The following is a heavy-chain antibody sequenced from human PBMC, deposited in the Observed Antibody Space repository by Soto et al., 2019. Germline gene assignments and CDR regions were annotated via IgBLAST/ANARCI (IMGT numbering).Heavy chain of an antibody. CDR1: GYTFTTHG. J-gene: IGHJ5*02. CDR2: VSGDNGHT. CDR3: ARDHGYCRSGTCYREWFDP. V-gene: IGHV1-18*01. Sequence: QVQLVQSGAEVKKPGASVKVSCKASGYTFTTHGISWVRQAPGQGLEWMGWVSGDNGHTNYAQSLQGRVTMTTDTSTNTAYMELRSLRSDDTAVYYCARDHGYCRSGTCYREWFDPWGQGTLVTVSS. D-gene: IGHD2-15*01.